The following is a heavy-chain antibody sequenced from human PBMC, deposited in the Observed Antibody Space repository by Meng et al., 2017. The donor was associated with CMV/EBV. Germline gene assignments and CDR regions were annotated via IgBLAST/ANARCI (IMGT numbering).Heavy chain of an antibody. CDR1: GFTVSSNY. D-gene: IGHD1-26*01. V-gene: IGHV3-66*01. J-gene: IGHJ4*02. CDR3: ARIGSGSYSWDY. CDR2: IYSGGST. Sequence: GQRGESGGGLVQPGGSLGLSCAASGFTVSSNYMSWVRQAPGKGLEWVSVIYSGGSTYYADSVKGRFTISRDNSKNTLYLQMNSLRAEDTAVYYCARIGSGSYSWDYWGQGTLVTVSS.